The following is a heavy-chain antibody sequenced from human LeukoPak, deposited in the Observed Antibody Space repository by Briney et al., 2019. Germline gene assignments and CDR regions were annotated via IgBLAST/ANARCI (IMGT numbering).Heavy chain of an antibody. Sequence: SETLSLTCTVSGGSISSYYWSWIRQPPGKGLEWIGYIYYSGSTNYNPSLKSRVTISVDTSKNQFSPKLSSVTAADTAVYYCARGSGSYYSYWYFDLWGRGTLVTVSS. D-gene: IGHD1-26*01. CDR2: IYYSGST. J-gene: IGHJ2*01. CDR1: GGSISSYY. CDR3: ARGSGSYYSYWYFDL. V-gene: IGHV4-59*01.